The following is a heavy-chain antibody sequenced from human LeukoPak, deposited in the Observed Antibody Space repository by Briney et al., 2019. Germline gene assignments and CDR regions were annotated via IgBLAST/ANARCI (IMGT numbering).Heavy chain of an antibody. V-gene: IGHV5-51*01. CDR2: IYPGDSDT. J-gene: IGHJ3*02. CDR3: ARPRDILTGYFGGAFDI. Sequence: GESLKISCKGSGYSFTSYWIGWVRQMPGKGLEWMGIIYPGDSDTRYSPSFQGQVTISADKPISTAYLQWSSLKASDTAMYYCARPRDILTGYFGGAFDIWGQGTMVTVSS. D-gene: IGHD3-9*01. CDR1: GYSFTSYW.